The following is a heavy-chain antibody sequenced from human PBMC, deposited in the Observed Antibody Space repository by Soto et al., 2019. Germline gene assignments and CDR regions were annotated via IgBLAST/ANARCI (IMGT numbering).Heavy chain of an antibody. CDR3: AGLRSTLSLQIPDLV. Sequence: QVQLVQSGAELKKPGSSVKVSCTASGDTFGTYAISWVRQAPGQGLEWMGAIIPVFDKPHYAQKFQGRVKIGADKSQDAAFSEMSSLRYEDTAVYYCAGLRSTLSLQIPDLVWGQGTLLTVSS. CDR2: IIPVFDKP. CDR1: GDTFGTYA. V-gene: IGHV1-69*06. J-gene: IGHJ4*02. D-gene: IGHD2-21*01.